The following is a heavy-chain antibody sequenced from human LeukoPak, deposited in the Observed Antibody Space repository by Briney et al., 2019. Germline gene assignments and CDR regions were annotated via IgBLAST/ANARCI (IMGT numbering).Heavy chain of an antibody. CDR1: GFTFSSYV. CDR3: AKDLYYYDSSGYYSTFDY. V-gene: IGHV3-23*01. CDR2: ISGSGGST. J-gene: IGHJ4*02. D-gene: IGHD3-22*01. Sequence: GGSLRLSCAASGFTFSSYVMSWVRQAPGKGLEWVSAISGSGGSTYYADSVKGRFTISRDNSKNTLYLQMNSLRAEDTAVYYCAKDLYYYDSSGYYSTFDYWGQGTLVTVSS.